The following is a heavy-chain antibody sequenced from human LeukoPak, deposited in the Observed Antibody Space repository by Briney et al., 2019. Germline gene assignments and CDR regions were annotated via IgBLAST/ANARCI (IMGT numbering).Heavy chain of an antibody. CDR2: ISHSGSS. Sequence: SETLSLTCTVPGASISCLYWTSIRQPPGKGLEWIRYISHSGSSTYNPSLNSRVTISIDTSKNQFCLKLSSVTAADTAVYYCARGGGCRSTSCDFDHWGQGTLVTVSS. V-gene: IGHV4-59*11. CDR3: ARGGGCRSTSCDFDH. J-gene: IGHJ4*02. D-gene: IGHD2-2*01. CDR1: GASISCLY.